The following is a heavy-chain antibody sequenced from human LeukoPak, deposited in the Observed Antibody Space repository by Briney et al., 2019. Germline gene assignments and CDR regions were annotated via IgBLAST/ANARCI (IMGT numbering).Heavy chain of an antibody. D-gene: IGHD5-24*01. CDR2: ISWNSGSI. CDR1: GFTFDDYA. V-gene: IGHV3-9*01. Sequence: GGSLRLSCAASGFTFDDYAMHWVRQAPGKGLEWVSGISWNSGSIGYADSVKGRFTISRDNAKNSLYLQMNSLRAEDTALYYCAKASLEMATITSGAFDIWGQGTMVTVSS. CDR3: AKASLEMATITSGAFDI. J-gene: IGHJ3*02.